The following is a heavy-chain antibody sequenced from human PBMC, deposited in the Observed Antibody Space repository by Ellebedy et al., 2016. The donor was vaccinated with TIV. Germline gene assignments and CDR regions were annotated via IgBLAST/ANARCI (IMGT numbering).Heavy chain of an antibody. D-gene: IGHD3-10*01. J-gene: IGHJ3*02. Sequence: SETLSLTXAVYGGSFSGYYWSWIRQPPGKGLEWIGYIYYSGSTNYNPSLKSRVTISVDTSKNQFSLKLSSVTAADTAVYYCASTWGSRALWFGDKDAFDIWGQGTMVTVSS. CDR2: IYYSGST. V-gene: IGHV4-59*01. CDR3: ASTWGSRALWFGDKDAFDI. CDR1: GGSFSGYY.